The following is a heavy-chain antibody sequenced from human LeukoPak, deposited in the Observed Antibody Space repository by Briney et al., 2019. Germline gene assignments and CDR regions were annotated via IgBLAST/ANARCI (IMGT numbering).Heavy chain of an antibody. V-gene: IGHV3-23*01. CDR3: AKFEGALLGNYYMDV. CDR2: ISGGGDNT. J-gene: IGHJ6*03. Sequence: GGSLRLSCAASGFPFSSFAMSWVRQAPGRGLEWVSSISGGGDNTYFADSVKGRFTISRDNSKNTLFLQMVSLRAEDTAVYYCAKFEGALLGNYYMDVWGKGTTVTVSS. CDR1: GFPFSSFA.